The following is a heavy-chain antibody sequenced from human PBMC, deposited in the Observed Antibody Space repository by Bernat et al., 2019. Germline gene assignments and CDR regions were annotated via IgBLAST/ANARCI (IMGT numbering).Heavy chain of an antibody. J-gene: IGHJ6*03. CDR3: ATGTYYYYYIDV. CDR2: ISGSSAYI. Sequence: EVQLLESGGGLVKPGGSLRLSCAASRFTFSSYTMNWVRQAPGQGLEWVSSISGSSAYIYYADSVKGRFTISRDNAKNSLYLQMNSLRAEDTAAYYCATGTYYYYYIDVWGKGTTVTVSS. V-gene: IGHV3-21*01. CDR1: RFTFSSYT.